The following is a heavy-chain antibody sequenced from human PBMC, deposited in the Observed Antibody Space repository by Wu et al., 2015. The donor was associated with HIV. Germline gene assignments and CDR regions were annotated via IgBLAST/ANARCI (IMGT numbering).Heavy chain of an antibody. CDR1: RDTFKRFA. V-gene: IGHV1-69*11. Sequence: QVQLVQSGAEIKKPGSSVKVSCKAFSRDTFKRFAITWVRQAPGQGLECMGKITPVLGSTVYTQKFRDRVTITADESTSTSYMELSSLTSEDTAVYYCAREVGAMLANWFDPWGQGTQVIVSS. J-gene: IGHJ5*02. D-gene: IGHD3-10*01. CDR3: AREVGAMLANWFDP. CDR2: ITPVLGST.